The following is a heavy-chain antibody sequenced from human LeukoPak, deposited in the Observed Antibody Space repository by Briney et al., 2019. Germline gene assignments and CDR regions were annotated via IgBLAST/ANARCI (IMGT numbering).Heavy chain of an antibody. CDR2: ISSSGSTM. CDR3: ARWDY. Sequence: GGSLRLSCAASGFTFSSYEMNWVRQAPGKGLEWLSYISSSGSTMYYADSVKGRFTISRDNAKNSLYLQMNGLRPEDTAVYYCARWDYWGQGTLVTVSS. V-gene: IGHV3-48*03. J-gene: IGHJ4*02. CDR1: GFTFSSYE.